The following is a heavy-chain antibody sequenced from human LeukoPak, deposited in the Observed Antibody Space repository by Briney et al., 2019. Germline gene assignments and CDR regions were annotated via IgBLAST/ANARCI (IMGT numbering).Heavy chain of an antibody. CDR2: ISGSGGST. J-gene: IGHJ4*02. CDR1: GGSFSGYY. V-gene: IGHV3-23*01. CDR3: AKDPYYYDSSGYYTTPSFDY. Sequence: ETLSLTCAVYGGSFSGYYWSWVRQAPGKGLEWVSAISGSGGSTYYADSVKGRFTISRDNSRNTLYLQMNSLRAEDTAVYYCAKDPYYYDSSGYYTTPSFDYWGQGTLVTVSS. D-gene: IGHD3-22*01.